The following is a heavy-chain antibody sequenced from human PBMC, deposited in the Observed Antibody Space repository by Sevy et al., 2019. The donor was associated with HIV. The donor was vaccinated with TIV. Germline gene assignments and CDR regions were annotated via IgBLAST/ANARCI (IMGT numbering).Heavy chain of an antibody. CDR2: IKSKSEGGTR. CDR1: GFTFSNAW. D-gene: IGHD1-26*01. Sequence: GGSLRLSCAASGFTFSNAWMSWVRQPPGKGLEWVGRIKSKSEGGTRDFAAPVKGRLAISREDSKNTLYLQMDSLKTEDTAVYYCAAGVGASDFDYWGQGILVTVSS. J-gene: IGHJ4*02. CDR3: AAGVGASDFDY. V-gene: IGHV3-15*01.